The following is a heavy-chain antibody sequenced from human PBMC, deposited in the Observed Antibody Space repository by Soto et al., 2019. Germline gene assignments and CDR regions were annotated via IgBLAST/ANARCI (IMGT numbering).Heavy chain of an antibody. CDR1: GGTFSSYA. CDR3: ARGYDSSGYYHTPFDY. Sequence: SVKVSCKASGGTFSSYAISWVRQAPGQGLEWMGGIIPIFGTANYSQKFQGRVTITADKSTSTAYMELSSLRSEDTAVYYCARGYDSSGYYHTPFDYWGQGTLVTVSS. V-gene: IGHV1-69*06. D-gene: IGHD3-22*01. CDR2: IIPIFGTA. J-gene: IGHJ4*02.